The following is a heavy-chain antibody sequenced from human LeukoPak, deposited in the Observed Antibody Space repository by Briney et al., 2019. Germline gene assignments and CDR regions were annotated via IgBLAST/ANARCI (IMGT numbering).Heavy chain of an antibody. CDR2: IYDSGST. CDR1: GGSISGHY. Sequence: SETLSLTCTVSGGSISGHYWSWIRQPPGKGLEWIGYIYDSGSTNYSPSLKSRVTISVDTSKNQFSLNLTSVTAADTAVYFCARGGAAEYFQYWGQGTLVIVSS. D-gene: IGHD3-16*01. V-gene: IGHV4-59*11. J-gene: IGHJ1*01. CDR3: ARGGAAEYFQY.